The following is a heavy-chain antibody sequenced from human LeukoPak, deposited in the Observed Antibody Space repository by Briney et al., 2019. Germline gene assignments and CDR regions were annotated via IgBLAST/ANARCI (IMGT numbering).Heavy chain of an antibody. CDR3: AREPLTGSLDY. CDR1: GGSISSGSYY. CDR2: IYTSGST. Sequence: SETLSLTCTVSGGSISSGSYYWSWIRQPAGTGLEWIGRIYTSGSTNYNPSLKSRVTISVDTSKNQFSLKLSSVTAADTAVYYCAREPLTGSLDYWGQGTLVTVSS. J-gene: IGHJ4*02. D-gene: IGHD7-27*01. V-gene: IGHV4-61*02.